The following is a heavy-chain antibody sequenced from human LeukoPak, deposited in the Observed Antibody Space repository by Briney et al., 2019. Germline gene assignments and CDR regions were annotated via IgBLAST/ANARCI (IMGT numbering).Heavy chain of an antibody. CDR1: GFTFSSYA. Sequence: GGSLRLSCAASGFTFSSYAMSCVRQAPGKGLEWVSAISGSGGSTYYADSVKGRFTISRDNSKNTLYLQMNSLRAEDTAVYYCAKEYSSSWFYYYYYGMDVWGQGTTVTVSS. J-gene: IGHJ6*02. CDR3: AKEYSSSWFYYYYYGMDV. CDR2: ISGSGGST. V-gene: IGHV3-23*01. D-gene: IGHD6-13*01.